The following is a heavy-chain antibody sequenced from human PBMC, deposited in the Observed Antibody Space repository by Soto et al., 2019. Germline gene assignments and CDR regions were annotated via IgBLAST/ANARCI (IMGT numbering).Heavy chain of an antibody. CDR2: IYHSGST. CDR3: ARGSSWGRFDP. CDR1: GGSISSSYW. D-gene: IGHD6-13*01. Sequence: QVQLQESGPGLVKPSGTLSLTCAVSGGSISSSYWWSWVRQPPGKGLEWIGEIYHSGSTNYNPSLQSRVATSVDQPKNQCSLKLSSVTAADTAVCYCARGSSWGRFDPWGQGTLVTVSS. J-gene: IGHJ5*02. V-gene: IGHV4-4*02.